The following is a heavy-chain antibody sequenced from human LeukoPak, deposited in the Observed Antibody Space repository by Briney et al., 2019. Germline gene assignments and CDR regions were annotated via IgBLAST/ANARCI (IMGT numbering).Heavy chain of an antibody. Sequence: GGSLRLSCAASGFTFSDYHMTWNRQAPGKGLEWVSYISGSSIYTRYADSVKGRFTISRDNAKNSLYLQMNSLRAEDTALYYCVRDISGYYFDYWGQGTLVTVSS. CDR3: VRDISGYYFDY. V-gene: IGHV3-11*05. CDR2: ISGSSIYT. CDR1: GFTFSDYH. J-gene: IGHJ4*02. D-gene: IGHD3-22*01.